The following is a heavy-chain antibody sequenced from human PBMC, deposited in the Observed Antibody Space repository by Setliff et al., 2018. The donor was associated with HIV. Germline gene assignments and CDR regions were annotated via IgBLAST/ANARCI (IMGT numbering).Heavy chain of an antibody. D-gene: IGHD1-26*01. CDR1: GFTFSGYD. J-gene: IGHJ1*01. Sequence: AGGSLRLSCAASGFTFSGYDMNWVRQAPGKGLEWLSYISYSGNTMYYADSVEGRFTIFRDNAKNSLYLQMHSLRAEDTAVYYCVRDGSSSGSFYPEYFQYWGQGTLVTVSS. CDR3: VRDGSSSGSFYPEYFQY. CDR2: ISYSGNTM. V-gene: IGHV3-48*03.